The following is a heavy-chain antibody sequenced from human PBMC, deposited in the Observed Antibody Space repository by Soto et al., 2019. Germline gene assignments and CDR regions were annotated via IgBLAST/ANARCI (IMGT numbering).Heavy chain of an antibody. J-gene: IGHJ5*02. CDR1: GLTFNNYN. Sequence: VSLRVSCAATGLTFNNYNMNWVRQAPGKGLEWVSSISSSSAYIYYADSVKGRFTISRDNAKNLLFLQMNSLRAEDTAVYYCARDGGSGLSWFDPWGQGTQVTVSS. CDR2: ISSSSAYI. V-gene: IGHV3-21*01. D-gene: IGHD6-19*01. CDR3: ARDGGSGLSWFDP.